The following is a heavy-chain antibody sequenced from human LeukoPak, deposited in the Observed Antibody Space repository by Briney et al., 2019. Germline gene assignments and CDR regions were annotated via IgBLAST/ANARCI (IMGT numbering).Heavy chain of an antibody. CDR3: ARHPNSNWDY. CDR2: IYSRGSI. V-gene: IGHV4-4*02. J-gene: IGHJ4*02. D-gene: IGHD6-13*01. Sequence: PSETLSLTCAVSGDSISSVKLWSWVRQPPGEGLEWIGEIYSRGSINYNPSLKSRVSISMDKSRNQFSLELTSVTAADTAVYYCARHPNSNWDYWGQGTLVTVSS. CDR1: GDSISSVKL.